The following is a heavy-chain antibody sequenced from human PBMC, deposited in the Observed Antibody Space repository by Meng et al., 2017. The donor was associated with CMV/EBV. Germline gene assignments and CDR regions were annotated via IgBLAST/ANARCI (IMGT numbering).Heavy chain of an antibody. V-gene: IGHV1-69*02. CDR2: IIPILGIA. CDR3: ARTRGGYSSSWYLDY. J-gene: IGHJ4*02. CDR1: GGTFSSYT. D-gene: IGHD6-13*01. Sequence: SEKVSCKASGGTFSSYTISWVRQAPGQGLEWMGRIIPILGIANYAQKFQGRVTITADKSTSTAYMELSSLRSEDTAVYYCARTRGGYSSSWYLDYWGQGTLVTVSS.